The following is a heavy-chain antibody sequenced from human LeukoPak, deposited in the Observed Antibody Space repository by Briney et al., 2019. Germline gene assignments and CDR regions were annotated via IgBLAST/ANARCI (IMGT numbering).Heavy chain of an antibody. D-gene: IGHD5-24*01. CDR2: ISGSGGHT. Sequence: PGGSLRLSCVASFTFTTYAMTWVRQAPGKGLQWVSLISGSGGHTYYGDSVKGRFTISRDNSKNTVYLQMSSLRAEDTAIYYCAKGGVATMRDGYNYYYYYMEVWGRGTTVTVSS. V-gene: IGHV3-23*01. CDR1: FTFTTYA. CDR3: AKGGVATMRDGYNYYYYYMEV. J-gene: IGHJ6*03.